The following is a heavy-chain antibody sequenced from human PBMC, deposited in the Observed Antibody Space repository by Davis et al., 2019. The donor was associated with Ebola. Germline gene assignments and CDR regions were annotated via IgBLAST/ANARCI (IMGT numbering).Heavy chain of an antibody. Sequence: AASVKASCKASGYTFPSYDINWVRQATGQGLEWMGSTNPNSGTTGYAQKFQGRVTMTRNTSISTAYIELSSLRSEDTAVYYWARGRFLEWLFAGGYWGQGTLVTVSS. CDR2: TNPNSGTT. J-gene: IGHJ4*02. CDR1: GYTFPSYD. V-gene: IGHV1-8*01. D-gene: IGHD3-3*01. CDR3: ARGRFLEWLFAGGY.